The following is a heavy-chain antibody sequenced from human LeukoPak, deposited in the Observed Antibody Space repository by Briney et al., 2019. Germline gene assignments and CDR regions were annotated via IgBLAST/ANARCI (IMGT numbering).Heavy chain of an antibody. CDR2: IYYSGST. CDR3: ARDLFIPGPAPEYSSGWYGGDY. V-gene: IGHV4-39*07. CDR1: GGSISSSSYY. D-gene: IGHD6-19*01. Sequence: SETLSLTCTVSGGSISSSSYYWGWIRQPPGKGLEWIGSIYYSGSTYYNPSLKSRVTISVDTSKNQFSLKLSSVTAADTAVYYCARDLFIPGPAPEYSSGWYGGDYWGQGTLVTVSS. J-gene: IGHJ4*02.